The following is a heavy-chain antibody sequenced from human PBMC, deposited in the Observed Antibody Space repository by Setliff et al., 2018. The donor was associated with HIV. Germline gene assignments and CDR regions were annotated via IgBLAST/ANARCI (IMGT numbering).Heavy chain of an antibody. CDR3: VKEVKGYFDY. J-gene: IGHJ4*02. CDR2: ITGSGGST. V-gene: IGHV3-23*01. Sequence: TFSTYPMSWVRQAPGKGLEWVSAITGSGGSTYYAASAKGRFTISRDNSKTTVYLQMNSLRADDTAIYYCVKEVKGYFDYWGQGILVTVSS. CDR1: TFSTYP.